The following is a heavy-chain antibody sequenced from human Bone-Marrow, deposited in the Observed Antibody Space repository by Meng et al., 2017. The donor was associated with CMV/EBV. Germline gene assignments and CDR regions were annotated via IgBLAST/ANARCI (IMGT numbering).Heavy chain of an antibody. CDR3: ARAQNSGSNLDY. J-gene: IGHJ4*02. CDR2: IYYSGST. D-gene: IGHD1-26*01. V-gene: IGHV4-59*01. CDR1: GGSISSYY. Sequence: ETLTLSCTVSGGSISSYYWTWIWQPPGKGLEWIGYIYYSGSTNYNPSLTIRVTISIDTSKNQFSLKLSSVTATDTAAYYYARAQNSGSNLDYWGQGTLVTVSS.